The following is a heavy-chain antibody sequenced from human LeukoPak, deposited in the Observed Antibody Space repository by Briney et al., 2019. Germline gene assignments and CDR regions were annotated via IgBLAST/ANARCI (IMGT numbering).Heavy chain of an antibody. J-gene: IGHJ4*02. D-gene: IGHD3-3*01. Sequence: SETLSLTCAVYGGSFSGYYWSWIRQPPGKGLEWIGEINHSGSTNYNPSLKSRVTISVDTSKNQFSLKLSSVTAADTAVYYCARDQPEVIINLFDYWGQGTLVTVSS. CDR1: GGSFSGYY. CDR3: ARDQPEVIINLFDY. CDR2: INHSGST. V-gene: IGHV4-34*01.